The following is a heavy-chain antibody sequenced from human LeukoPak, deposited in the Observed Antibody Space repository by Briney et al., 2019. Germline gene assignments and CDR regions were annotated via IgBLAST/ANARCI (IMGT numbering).Heavy chain of an antibody. CDR3: ARDLGYCSGGSCYTLRY. V-gene: IGHV3-11*06. Sequence: GGSLRLSCAASGFTFSDYYMSWIRQAPGKGLEWVSYISSSSSYTNYADSVKGRFTISRDNAKNSLYLQMNSLRAEDTAVYYCARDLGYCSGGSCYTLRYWGQGTLVTVSS. CDR1: GFTFSDYY. D-gene: IGHD2-15*01. J-gene: IGHJ4*02. CDR2: ISSSSSYT.